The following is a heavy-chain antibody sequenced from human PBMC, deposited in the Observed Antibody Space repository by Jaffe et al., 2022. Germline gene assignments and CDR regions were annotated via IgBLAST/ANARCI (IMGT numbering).Heavy chain of an antibody. CDR3: ARVTILTGRRDAFDI. Sequence: QVQLQESGPGLVKPSQTLSLTCTVSGGSISSGSYYWSWIRQPAGKGLEWIGRIYTSGSTNYNPSLKSRVTISVDTSKNQFSLKLSSVTAADTAVYYCARVTILTGRRDAFDIWGQGTMVTVSS. V-gene: IGHV4-61*02. CDR1: GGSISSGSYY. D-gene: IGHD3-9*01. CDR2: IYTSGST. J-gene: IGHJ3*02.